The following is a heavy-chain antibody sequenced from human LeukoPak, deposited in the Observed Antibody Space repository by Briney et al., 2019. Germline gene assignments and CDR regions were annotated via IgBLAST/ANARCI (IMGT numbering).Heavy chain of an antibody. CDR2: INHSGST. CDR3: ARRPIRGYYFDY. Sequence: SETLSLTCAVHGGSFSGYYWSWIRQPPGKGLEWIGEINHSGSTNYNPSLKSRVTISVDTSKNQFSLKLSSVTAADTAVYYCARRPIRGYYFDYWGQGTLVTVSS. CDR1: GGSFSGYY. V-gene: IGHV4-34*01. D-gene: IGHD4-23*01. J-gene: IGHJ4*02.